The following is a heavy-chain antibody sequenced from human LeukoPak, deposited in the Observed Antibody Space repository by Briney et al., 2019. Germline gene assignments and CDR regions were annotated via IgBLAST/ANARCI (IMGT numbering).Heavy chain of an antibody. D-gene: IGHD4/OR15-4a*01. V-gene: IGHV4-59*02. J-gene: IGHJ6*03. CDR2: IYNSGIT. Sequence: SETLSLTCTVSGGSVGSHFWSWIRQPPGKGLEWIGYIYNSGITNYNPSLKSRVTMSVDTSENQFSLMLRSVTAADTAVYYCARDDLPAGAPGYYMDVWGKGTTVTVSS. CDR1: GGSVGSHF. CDR3: ARDDLPAGAPGYYMDV.